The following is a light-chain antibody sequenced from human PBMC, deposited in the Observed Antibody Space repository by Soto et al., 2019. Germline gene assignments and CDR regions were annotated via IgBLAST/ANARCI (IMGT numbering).Light chain of an antibody. CDR1: QSVSSD. CDR2: GAS. Sequence: VVTQSQATLSVFPGETATLSGRASQSVSSDLAWYQQRPGKAPRLLIDGASTRATGIPARFRGSGSGRESRLTIGSLESEDFASDYCQEYNTWHSKMAFGRGTKVEIK. V-gene: IGKV3-15*01. J-gene: IGKJ1*01. CDR3: QEYNTWHSKMA.